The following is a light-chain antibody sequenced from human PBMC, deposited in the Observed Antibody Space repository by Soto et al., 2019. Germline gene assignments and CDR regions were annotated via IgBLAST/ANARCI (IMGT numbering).Light chain of an antibody. CDR3: QQSDSLPIT. J-gene: IGKJ5*01. CDR1: QDISNY. Sequence: DIQMTQSPSSLSASVGDRVTITCRASQDISNYLNWYQQRPGKAPKLLIYDASNLERGVPSRFSGTRSGTHFTFAITSLQPEEFATYYCQQSDSLPITFGQGTRLEI. CDR2: DAS. V-gene: IGKV1-33*01.